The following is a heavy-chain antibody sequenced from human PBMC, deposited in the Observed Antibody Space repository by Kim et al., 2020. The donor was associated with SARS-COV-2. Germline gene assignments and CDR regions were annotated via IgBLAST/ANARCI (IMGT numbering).Heavy chain of an antibody. CDR2: IYYSGST. V-gene: IGHV4-39*07. J-gene: IGHJ4*02. CDR1: GGSISSSSYY. D-gene: IGHD6-19*01. CDR3: AREGSIAVAGANFDY. Sequence: SETLSLTCTVSGGSISSSSYYWGWIRQPPGKGLEWIGSIYYSGSTYYNPSLKSRVTISVDTSKNQFSLKLSSVTAADTAVYYCAREGSIAVAGANFDYWGQGTLVTVSS.